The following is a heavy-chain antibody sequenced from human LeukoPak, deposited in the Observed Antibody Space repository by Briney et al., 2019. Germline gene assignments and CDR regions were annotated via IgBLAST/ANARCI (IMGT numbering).Heavy chain of an antibody. CDR3: ARTYGDYRGY. V-gene: IGHV4-34*01. J-gene: IGHJ4*02. D-gene: IGHD4-17*01. CDR2: INHSGST. CDR1: GGSFSGNY. Sequence: SETLSLTCADSGGSFSGNYWSWIRQPPGKGLEWIGEINHSGSTNYNPSLKSRVTISVDTSKTQFSLKLSSETSADTAVYYCARTYGDYRGYWGQGTLVTVSS.